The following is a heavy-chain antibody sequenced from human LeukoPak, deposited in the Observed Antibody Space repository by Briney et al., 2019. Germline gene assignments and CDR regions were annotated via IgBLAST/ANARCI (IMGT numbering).Heavy chain of an antibody. CDR2: IQNSGSS. J-gene: IGHJ6*02. D-gene: IGHD4-11*01. CDR1: GGSVSSGSYF. Sequence: PSETLSLSCTVSGGSVSSGSYFWSWIRQPPGKGLEWIGYIQNSGSSNYNPSLESRVTISVDTSKDQFSLKLSSVTAADTAIYYCATDYSNFYGLDVWGQGATVTVSS. V-gene: IGHV4-61*01. CDR3: ATDYSNFYGLDV.